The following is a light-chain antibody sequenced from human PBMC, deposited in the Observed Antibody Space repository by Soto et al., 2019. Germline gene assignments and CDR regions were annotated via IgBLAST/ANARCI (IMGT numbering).Light chain of an antibody. J-gene: IGKJ3*01. CDR3: QQYGGSPLFT. CDR2: GAS. CDR1: QTVSRTY. Sequence: EIVLTQSPGTLSLSPGERATLSCRASQTVSRTYLAWYQQTPGQAPRLLIYGASSRATGIPDRFSGSGSGTDFTLTISRLEPEDFAVYYCQQYGGSPLFTFGPGTKVDIK. V-gene: IGKV3-20*01.